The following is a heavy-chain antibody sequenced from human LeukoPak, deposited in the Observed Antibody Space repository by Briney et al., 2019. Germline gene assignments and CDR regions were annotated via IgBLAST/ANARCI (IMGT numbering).Heavy chain of an antibody. Sequence: SETLSLTCTVSGGSISSSSYYWGWIRQPPGKGLEWIGSIYYSGSTYYNPSPKSRVTISVDTSKNQFSLKLSSVTAADTAVYYCARDYGVKFDYWGQGTLVTVSS. CDR2: IYYSGST. J-gene: IGHJ4*02. CDR1: GGSISSSSYY. D-gene: IGHD4-17*01. V-gene: IGHV4-39*01. CDR3: ARDYGVKFDY.